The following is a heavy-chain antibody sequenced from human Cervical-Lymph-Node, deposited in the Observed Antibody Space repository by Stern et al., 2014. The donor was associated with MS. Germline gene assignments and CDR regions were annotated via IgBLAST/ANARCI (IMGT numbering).Heavy chain of an antibody. CDR3: ARDQIVVVPSAAMRGGMDV. D-gene: IGHD2-2*01. J-gene: IGHJ6*02. Sequence: QVQLVQSGAEVKKPGASVKVSCKASGYTFTSYAMHWVRQAPGQRLEWMEWINAGNGNTKYSQKFQGRVTITRDTSASTAYMELSSLRSEDTAVYYCARDQIVVVPSAAMRGGMDVWGQGTTVTVSS. V-gene: IGHV1-3*01. CDR1: GYTFTSYA. CDR2: INAGNGNT.